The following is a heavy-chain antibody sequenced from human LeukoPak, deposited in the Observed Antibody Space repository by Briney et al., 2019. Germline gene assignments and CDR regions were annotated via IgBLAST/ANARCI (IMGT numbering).Heavy chain of an antibody. J-gene: IGHJ4*02. D-gene: IGHD1-26*01. V-gene: IGHV1-2*02. CDR2: INPNSGGT. CDR1: GYTFTGYY. Sequence: ASVKVSCKASGYTFTGYYMHWVRQAPGQGLEWMGWINPNSGGTNYAQKLQGRVTMTTDTSTSTAYMELRSLKSDDTAVYYCARGAPDPKRIVGVTGGEHYWGQGTLVTVSS. CDR3: ARGAPDPKRIVGVTGGEHY.